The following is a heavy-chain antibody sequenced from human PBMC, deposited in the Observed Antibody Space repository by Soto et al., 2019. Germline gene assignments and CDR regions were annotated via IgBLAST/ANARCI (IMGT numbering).Heavy chain of an antibody. D-gene: IGHD4-4*01. CDR1: GYTFTGYY. J-gene: IGHJ6*02. V-gene: IGHV1-2*04. CDR2: INPNSGGT. CDR3: ARGDYSNYLHLGYYYYYGMDV. Sequence: QVQLVQSGAEVKKPGASVKVSCKASGYTFTGYYMHWVRQAPGQGLEWMGWINPNSGGTNYAQKFQGWVTMTRDTSISTAYMELSRLRSDDTAVYYCARGDYSNYLHLGYYYYYGMDVWGQGTTVTVSS.